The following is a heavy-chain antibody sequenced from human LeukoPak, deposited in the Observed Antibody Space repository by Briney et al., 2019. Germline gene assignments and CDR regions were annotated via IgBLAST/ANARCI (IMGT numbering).Heavy chain of an antibody. CDR1: GDSISSYY. J-gene: IGHJ3*01. CDR3: ARDYAFDV. V-gene: IGHV4-59*13. CDR2: IYYIGNT. Sequence: SETLSLTCTVSGDSISSYYWSWIRQPPGKGLEWIGYIYYIGNTNYNPSLKSRVTISVDTSKNQFSLKLSSVTAADTAIYYCARDYAFDVWGQGTMVAVSS.